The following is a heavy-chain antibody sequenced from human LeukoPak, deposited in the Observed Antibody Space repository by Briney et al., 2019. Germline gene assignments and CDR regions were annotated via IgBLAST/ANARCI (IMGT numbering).Heavy chain of an antibody. CDR1: GGSISSSSFY. J-gene: IGHJ4*02. Sequence: SETLSLTCTVSGGSISSSSFYWGCIRQPPGKGLEWIGSIYYSGSTYYNPSLKSRVTISVDTSKNQFSLKLSSVTAADTAVYYCARLGVIVVPAPHDESSDHPDYWGQGTLVTVSS. CDR2: IYYSGST. V-gene: IGHV4-39*01. D-gene: IGHD2-2*01. CDR3: ARLGVIVVPAPHDESSDHPDY.